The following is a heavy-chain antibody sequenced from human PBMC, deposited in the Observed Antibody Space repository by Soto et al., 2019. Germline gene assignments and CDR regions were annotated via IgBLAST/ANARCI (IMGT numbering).Heavy chain of an antibody. V-gene: IGHV4-31*03. CDR2: IHYSGST. J-gene: IGHJ5*02. CDR1: GDSISSGTYY. CDR3: ARTSNWFDP. Sequence: QVQLQESGPGLAKPSQTLSLSCTVSGDSISSGTYYWSWIRQHPGKGLEWIGYIHYSGSTYSNPSLKSRVTISVDTSQNQSSLKLSSVTAADTAVYYCARTSNWFDPWGQGTLVTVSS.